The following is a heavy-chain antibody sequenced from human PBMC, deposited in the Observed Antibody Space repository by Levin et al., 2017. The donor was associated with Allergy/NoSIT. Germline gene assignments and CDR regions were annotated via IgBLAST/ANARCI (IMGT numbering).Heavy chain of an antibody. J-gene: IGHJ4*02. CDR3: ASGVDTAMVVFDY. D-gene: IGHD5-18*01. CDR2: IYYSGST. V-gene: IGHV4-59*01. CDR1: GGSIRSSY. Sequence: SQTLSLTCTVSGGSIRSSYWSWIRQPPGKGLEWIGYIYYSGSTNYNPSLKSRVTISVDTSKNQFSLKLSSVTAADTAVYYCASGVDTAMVVFDYWGQGTLVTVSS.